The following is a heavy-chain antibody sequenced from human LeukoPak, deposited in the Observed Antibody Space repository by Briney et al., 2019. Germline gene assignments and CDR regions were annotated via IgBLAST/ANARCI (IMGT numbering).Heavy chain of an antibody. V-gene: IGHV4-34*01. Sequence: PSETLSLTCAVYGGSFSGYYWSWIRQPPGKGLEWIGEINHSGGTNYNPSLKSRVTTSVDTSKNQFSLKLSSVTAADTAVYYCARGLSSSSPTAFDIWGQGTMVTVSS. CDR2: INHSGGT. CDR3: ARGLSSSSPTAFDI. D-gene: IGHD6-6*01. CDR1: GGSFSGYY. J-gene: IGHJ3*02.